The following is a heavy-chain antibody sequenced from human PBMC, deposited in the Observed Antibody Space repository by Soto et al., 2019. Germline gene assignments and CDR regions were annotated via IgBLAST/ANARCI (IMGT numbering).Heavy chain of an antibody. CDR2: ISSYGGST. CDR3: ARDPDSSGYYYFDY. CDR1: GFTFSSYA. V-gene: IGHV3-64*01. Sequence: EVQLVESGGGLVQPGGSLRLSCAASGFTFSSYAMHWVRRAPGKGLEYVSAISSYGGSTYYANSVKGRFTISRDNSKNTLYLQMGSLRAEDMAVYYCARDPDSSGYYYFDYWGQGTLVTVSS. J-gene: IGHJ4*02. D-gene: IGHD3-22*01.